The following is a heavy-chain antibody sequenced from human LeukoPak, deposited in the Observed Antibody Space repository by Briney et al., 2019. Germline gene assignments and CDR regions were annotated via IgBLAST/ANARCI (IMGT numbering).Heavy chain of an antibody. CDR1: GFTVNSNY. Sequence: GGSLRLSCAASGFTVNSNYMSWVRQAPGKGLEWVSVVYSGDRTYYADSVKGRFTISRDNSKNTLYLQMNSLRGEDTAVYYCAKAHLPRHEPGNFYFDYWGQGTLVTVSS. CDR2: VYSGDRT. J-gene: IGHJ4*02. V-gene: IGHV3-66*02. D-gene: IGHD7-27*01. CDR3: AKAHLPRHEPGNFYFDY.